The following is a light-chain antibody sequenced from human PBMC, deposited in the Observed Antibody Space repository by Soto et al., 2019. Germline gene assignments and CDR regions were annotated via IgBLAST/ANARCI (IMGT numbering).Light chain of an antibody. Sequence: QSALTQPASVSGSPGQSITISCTGTSSDVGGYNYVSWYQQHPGKAPKLTIYDVSTRPSGVSNRFSGSKSGNTASLTISGLQDEDEADYYCSSYTSDITPSVFGAGTKVTVL. CDR3: SSYTSDITPSV. CDR1: SSDVGGYNY. J-gene: IGLJ1*01. V-gene: IGLV2-14*01. CDR2: DVS.